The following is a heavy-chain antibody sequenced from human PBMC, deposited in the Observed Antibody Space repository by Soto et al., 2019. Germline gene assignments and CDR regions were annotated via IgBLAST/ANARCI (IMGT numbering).Heavy chain of an antibody. D-gene: IGHD3-3*01. V-gene: IGHV1-3*04. CDR2: INTNSGDT. J-gene: IGHJ4*02. Sequence: ASVKVSCKASGYTFIRHAIHWVRQAPGQRLEWMGWINTNSGDTKYSEKFQGRVTITRDRSASTAYMEMSSLRSEDTAVYYCARDPYYDFWNGYTIQYYFDSWGQGTLVTVSS. CDR1: GYTFIRHA. CDR3: ARDPYYDFWNGYTIQYYFDS.